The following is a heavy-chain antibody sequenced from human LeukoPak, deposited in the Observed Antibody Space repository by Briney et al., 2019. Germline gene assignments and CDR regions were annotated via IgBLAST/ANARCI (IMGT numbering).Heavy chain of an antibody. CDR1: GFTYSRYA. V-gene: IGHV3-23*01. CDR2: ISDNGAGT. J-gene: IGHJ2*01. CDR3: AKRSLSGTWYFDL. D-gene: IGHD3-3*01. Sequence: GGSLRLSCAASGFTYSRYAMSWVRQAPGEGLEWVSSISDNGAGTFYADSVKGRFTISRDNSDKTLYLQMNSLRAEDTAVYYCAKRSLSGTWYFDLWGRGTLVIVSS.